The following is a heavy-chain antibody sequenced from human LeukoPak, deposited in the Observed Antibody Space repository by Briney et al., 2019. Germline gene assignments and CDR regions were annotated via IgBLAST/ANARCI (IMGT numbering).Heavy chain of an antibody. Sequence: SETLSLTCTVSGGSISSGSYYWSWIRQPAGKGLEWIGRIYTSGSTNYNPSLKSRVTISVDTSKNQFSLKLSSVTAADTAVYYCARDNLARAVTTDYWGQGTLVTVSS. CDR3: ARDNLARAVTTDY. CDR2: IYTSGST. J-gene: IGHJ4*02. CDR1: GGSISSGSYY. D-gene: IGHD4-17*01. V-gene: IGHV4-61*02.